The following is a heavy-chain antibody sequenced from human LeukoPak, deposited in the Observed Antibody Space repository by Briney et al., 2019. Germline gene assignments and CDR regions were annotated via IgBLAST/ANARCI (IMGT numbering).Heavy chain of an antibody. D-gene: IGHD1-26*01. J-gene: IGHJ4*02. V-gene: IGHV1-69*13. CDR3: ARSLVGATDD. CDR1: GGTFSSYA. Sequence: ASVKVSCKASGGTFSSYAISWVRQAPGQGLEWMGGIIPIFGTANYAQKFQGRVTITADESTSTAYMELRSLRSDDTAVYYCARSLVGATDDWGQGTLVTVSS. CDR2: IIPIFGTA.